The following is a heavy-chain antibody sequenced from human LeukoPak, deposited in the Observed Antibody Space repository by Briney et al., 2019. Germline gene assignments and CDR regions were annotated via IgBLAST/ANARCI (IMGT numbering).Heavy chain of an antibody. CDR1: GGTFSSYA. V-gene: IGHV1-69*04. D-gene: IGHD5-12*01. Sequence: SVKVSCKASGGTFSSYAISWVRQAPGQGLEWMGRIIPILGIANYAQKFQGRVTITADKSTSTAYMELSSLRSEDTAVYYCATEGVATIPLGDDAFDIWGQGTMVTVSS. CDR2: IIPILGIA. CDR3: ATEGVATIPLGDDAFDI. J-gene: IGHJ3*02.